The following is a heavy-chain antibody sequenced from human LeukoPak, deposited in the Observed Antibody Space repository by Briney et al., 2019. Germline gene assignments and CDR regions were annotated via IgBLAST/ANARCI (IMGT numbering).Heavy chain of an antibody. CDR1: GFTFSSYD. Sequence: PGGSLRLSCAASGFTFSSYDMHWVRQATGKGLEWVSAIGTAGDTYYPGSVKGRFTISRENAKNSLYLQMNSLRAGDTAVYYCAGGSTDGYYYYYGMDVWGQGTTVTVSS. CDR3: AGGSTDGYYYYYGMDV. J-gene: IGHJ6*02. CDR2: IGTAGDT. V-gene: IGHV3-13*01.